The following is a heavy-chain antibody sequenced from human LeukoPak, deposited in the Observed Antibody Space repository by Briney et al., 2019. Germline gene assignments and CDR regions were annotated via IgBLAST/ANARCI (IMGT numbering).Heavy chain of an antibody. CDR3: ARTPSGYTPQAY. CDR1: GFTFSSYS. J-gene: IGHJ4*02. V-gene: IGHV3-21*01. CDR2: IDFTSRYI. D-gene: IGHD5-12*01. Sequence: GGSLRLSCAASGFTFSSYSMNWVRQAPGKGLEWVSSIDFTSRYIYNADSVKGRFTTSRDNAKNSLDLQMNSLRAEDTAVYYCARTPSGYTPQAYWGQGTLVTVSS.